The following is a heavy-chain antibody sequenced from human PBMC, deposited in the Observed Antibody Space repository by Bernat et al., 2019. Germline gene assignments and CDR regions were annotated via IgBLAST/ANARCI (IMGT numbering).Heavy chain of an antibody. D-gene: IGHD4-17*01. CDR3: ARAYYGDYVDWFDP. V-gene: IGHV3-48*02. CDR1: GFTFSSYS. Sequence: EVQLVESGGGLVQPGGSLRLSCAASGFTFSSYSMNWVRQAPGKGLEWVSYISSSSSTIYYADSVKGRFTISRDNAKNSLYLQMNSLRDEDTAVYYCARAYYGDYVDWFDPWGQGTLVTVSS. J-gene: IGHJ5*02. CDR2: ISSSSSTI.